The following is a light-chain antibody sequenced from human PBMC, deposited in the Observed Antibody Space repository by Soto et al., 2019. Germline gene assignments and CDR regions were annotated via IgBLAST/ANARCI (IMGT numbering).Light chain of an antibody. CDR2: DNN. Sequence: QSVLTQPPSVSVAPGQKVTISCSGSSSNIGNNYVSWYQQLPGTAPKLLIYDNNKRPSGIPDRFSGSKSGTSGTLDITGLQTGDEADYYCATWDHSLTGEVFGGGTQLTVL. V-gene: IGLV1-51*01. J-gene: IGLJ2*01. CDR3: ATWDHSLTGEV. CDR1: SSNIGNNY.